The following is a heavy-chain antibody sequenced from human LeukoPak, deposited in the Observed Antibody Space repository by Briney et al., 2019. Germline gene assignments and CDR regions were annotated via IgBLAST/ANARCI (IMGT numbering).Heavy chain of an antibody. CDR2: INHSGGT. J-gene: IGHJ4*02. V-gene: IGHV4-34*01. CDR3: ARGRRAGY. Sequence: SETLSLTCAVYGGSFSGYYWSWIRQPPGKGLEWIGEINHSGGTNYNPSLKSRVTISVDTSKNQFSLKLSSVTAADTAVYYCARGRRAGYWGQGTLVTVSS. D-gene: IGHD6-13*01. CDR1: GGSFSGYY.